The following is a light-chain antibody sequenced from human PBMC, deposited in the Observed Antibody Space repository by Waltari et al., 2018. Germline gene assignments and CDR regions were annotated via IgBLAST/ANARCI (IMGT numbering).Light chain of an antibody. CDR2: NAS. Sequence: EIVLTQSPDTLSLSPGDRATLSCRASQSLFNNYLAWYQQKPGQAPKLLIYNASNRAAGIPNRFTASGSGTDFALTISRLEPEDFAVYYCQQYSGSTRTFGQGTRVEVK. J-gene: IGKJ1*01. V-gene: IGKV3-20*01. CDR1: QSLFNNY. CDR3: QQYSGSTRT.